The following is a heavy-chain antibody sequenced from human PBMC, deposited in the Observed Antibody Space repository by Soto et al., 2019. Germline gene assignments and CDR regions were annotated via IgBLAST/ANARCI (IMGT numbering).Heavy chain of an antibody. CDR1: FDMFTTSD. Sequence: ASVKVSCEAYFDMFTTSDINWVRQATGHGLEWMGWINPNSGNIGYAQRFQGRVTMTRDTAIRTAYMEVSSLRSDDTAVYYCARGRASGSYYLLDYWGQGTLVTVSS. D-gene: IGHD3-10*01. V-gene: IGHV1-8*01. J-gene: IGHJ4*02. CDR2: INPNSGNI. CDR3: ARGRASGSYYLLDY.